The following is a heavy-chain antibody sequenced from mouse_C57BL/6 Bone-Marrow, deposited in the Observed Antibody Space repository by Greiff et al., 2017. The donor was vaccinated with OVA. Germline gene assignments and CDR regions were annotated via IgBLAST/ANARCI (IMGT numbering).Heavy chain of an antibody. Sequence: VQLQQSGAELVKPGASVKLSCTASGFNIKDYYMHWVKQRTEQGLEWIGRIDPEDGETKYAPKFQGKATITADTSSNTAYLQLSSLTSEDTAVYYCARPVYCVYYGNYDYAMDYWGQGTSVTVSS. CDR1: GFNIKDYY. CDR3: ARPVYCVYYGNYDYAMDY. D-gene: IGHD2-1*01. CDR2: IDPEDGET. V-gene: IGHV14-2*01. J-gene: IGHJ4*01.